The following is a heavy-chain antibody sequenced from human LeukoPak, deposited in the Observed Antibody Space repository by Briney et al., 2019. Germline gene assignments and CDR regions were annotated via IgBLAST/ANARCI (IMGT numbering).Heavy chain of an antibody. J-gene: IGHJ4*02. D-gene: IGHD5-18*01. CDR3: AQLTYSYGLYYFDY. V-gene: IGHV3-23*01. Sequence: GGSLRLSCAASGFTFSSYAMSWVRQAPGKGLEWVSAISGSGGSTYYADSVKGRFTISRDNSKNTLYLQMNSPRAEDTAVYYCAQLTYSYGLYYFDYWGQGTLVTVSS. CDR1: GFTFSSYA. CDR2: ISGSGGST.